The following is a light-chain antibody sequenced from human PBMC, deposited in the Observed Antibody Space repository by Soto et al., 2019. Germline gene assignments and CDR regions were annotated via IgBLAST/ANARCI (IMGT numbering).Light chain of an antibody. CDR3: QQSYSTPLT. Sequence: DIQMTQSPSSLSASVGDRVTITCRASQRISSYLNWFQLKPGKAPQVLAYAASSLQNGVPSTFSGSGSARDYTRTMSSLQPEDFQAYYCQQSYSTPLTVGQGTKLDVK. V-gene: IGKV1-39*01. CDR1: QRISSY. CDR2: AAS. J-gene: IGKJ2*01.